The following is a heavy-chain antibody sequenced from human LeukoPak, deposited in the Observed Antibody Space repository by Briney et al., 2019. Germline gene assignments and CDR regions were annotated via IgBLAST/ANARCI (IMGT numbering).Heavy chain of an antibody. J-gene: IGHJ4*02. CDR3: ARLQVLKVVMGYLDY. V-gene: IGHV4-39*01. Sequence: GSLRLSCAASGFTFSSYSMNWVRQPPGKGLEWIGSIYYSGSTYYNPSLKSRVTISVDTSKNQFSLKLSSVTAADTAVYYCARLQVLKVVMGYLDYWGQGTLVTVSS. CDR2: IYYSGST. CDR1: GFTFSSYSMN. D-gene: IGHD2-21*01.